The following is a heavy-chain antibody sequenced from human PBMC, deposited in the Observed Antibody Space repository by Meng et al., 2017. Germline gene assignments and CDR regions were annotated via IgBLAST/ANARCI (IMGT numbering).Heavy chain of an antibody. Sequence: GESLKISCAASGFTFSSYWMSWVRQAPGKGLEWVANIKQDGSEKYYVDSVKGRFTISRGNAKNSLYLQMNSLRAEDTAVYYCASLTMTTVFNFDYWGQGTLVTVSS. CDR2: IKQDGSEK. CDR3: ASLTMTTVFNFDY. V-gene: IGHV3-7*01. D-gene: IGHD4-17*01. J-gene: IGHJ4*02. CDR1: GFTFSSYW.